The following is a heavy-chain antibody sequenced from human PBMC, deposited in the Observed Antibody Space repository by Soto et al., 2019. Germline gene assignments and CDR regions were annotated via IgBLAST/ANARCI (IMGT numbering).Heavy chain of an antibody. J-gene: IGHJ4*02. Sequence: GSSVKFSCKASGGTFSSYAISWVRQAPGQGLEWMGGIIPIFGTANYAQKFQGRVTITADKSTSTAYMELSSLRSEDTAVYYCASPSNYGDYVFDYWGQGTLETVYS. CDR1: GGTFSSYA. CDR2: IIPIFGTA. D-gene: IGHD4-17*01. CDR3: ASPSNYGDYVFDY. V-gene: IGHV1-69*06.